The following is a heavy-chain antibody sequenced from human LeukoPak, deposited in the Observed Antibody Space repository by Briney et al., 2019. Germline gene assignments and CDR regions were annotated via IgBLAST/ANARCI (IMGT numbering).Heavy chain of an antibody. CDR3: ARAPGDPIDY. V-gene: IGHV3-11*04. CDR2: ISSSGTSM. D-gene: IGHD2-21*02. J-gene: IGHJ4*02. Sequence: PGGSLRLSCAASGFTFSDYYMNWIRQAPGKGLGWVSYISSSGTSMFYADSVKGRFTISRDNAKNLLHLQMNSLRAEDTAVYYCARAPGDPIDYWGQGTLVTVSS. CDR1: GFTFSDYY.